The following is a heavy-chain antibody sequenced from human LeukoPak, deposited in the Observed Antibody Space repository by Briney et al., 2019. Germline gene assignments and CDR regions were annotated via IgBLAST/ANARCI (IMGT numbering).Heavy chain of an antibody. D-gene: IGHD7-27*01. J-gene: IGHJ4*02. CDR2: IKTDGSSA. V-gene: IGHV3-74*01. CDR3: GRGHWGSVNS. Sequence: HSGGSLRLSCAASGFTFSSYAMSWVRQAPGKGLVWVSRIKTDGSSATYADSVKGRFTISRDNAKNTLYLQMSSLRAEDTAVYCCGRGHWGSVNSWGQGTLVIVSS. CDR1: GFTFSSYA.